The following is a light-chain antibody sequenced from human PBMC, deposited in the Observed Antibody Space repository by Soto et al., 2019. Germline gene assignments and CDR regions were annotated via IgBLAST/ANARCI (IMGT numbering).Light chain of an antibody. CDR2: DVS. Sequence: QSALNKPASGSGSHGDSITSFCTGTSSDVGGYNYVSWYQQHPGKAPKLMIYDVSNRPSGDSNRFSGSESGNTASLTISGLQAEDEADYYCSSSTSSTTPDVYRTGTEVTVL. J-gene: IGLJ1*01. CDR3: SSSTSSTTPDV. CDR1: SSDVGGYNY. V-gene: IGLV2-14*01.